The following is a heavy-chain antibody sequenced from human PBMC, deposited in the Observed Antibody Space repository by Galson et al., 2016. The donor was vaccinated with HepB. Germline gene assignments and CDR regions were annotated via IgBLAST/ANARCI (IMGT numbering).Heavy chain of an antibody. CDR2: IWYDGSKQ. J-gene: IGHJ4*02. V-gene: IGHV3-33*06. D-gene: IGHD2-21*02. CDR1: GFTFSNYG. CDR3: AKVGYCGGDCYVSESTAYYFDS. Sequence: SLRLSCAAPGFTFSNYGMHWVRQAPGKGLEWVADIWYDGSKQYYADSVKGRFTISRDNSKNTLFLLMNSLRAEDTAVYFCAKVGYCGGDCYVSESTAYYFDSWGQGTLVTVSS.